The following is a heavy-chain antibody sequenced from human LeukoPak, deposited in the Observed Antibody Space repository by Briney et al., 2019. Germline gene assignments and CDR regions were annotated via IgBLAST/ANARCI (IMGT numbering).Heavy chain of an antibody. D-gene: IGHD1-1*01. V-gene: IGHV4-59*01. J-gene: IGHJ3*02. Sequence: SETLSLTCTVSGGSITNSYWNWIRQSPGKGLEWIGYINYSGSTNYNPSLKSRVTISIDTSKNQFSLKLSSVTAADTAVYFCARDPLSTNDFDIWGQGTMVTVSS. CDR3: ARDPLSTNDFDI. CDR1: GGSITNSY. CDR2: INYSGST.